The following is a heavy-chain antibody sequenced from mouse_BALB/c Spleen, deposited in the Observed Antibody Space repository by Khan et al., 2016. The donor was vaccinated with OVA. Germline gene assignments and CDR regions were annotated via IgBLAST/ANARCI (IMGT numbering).Heavy chain of an antibody. J-gene: IGHJ4*01. D-gene: IGHD2-10*01. CDR2: IWGDGST. CDR3: ARAYYANYREAMDY. V-gene: IGHV2-6-7*01. CDR1: GFSLTGYG. Sequence: QVQLKQSGPGLVAPSQSLSITCTVLGFSLTGYGVNWVRQPPGKGLEWLGMIWGDGSTDYNSALKSRLSISKDNSKSQVFLKMNSLQTDDTARYYCARAYYANYREAMDYWGQGTSVTVSS.